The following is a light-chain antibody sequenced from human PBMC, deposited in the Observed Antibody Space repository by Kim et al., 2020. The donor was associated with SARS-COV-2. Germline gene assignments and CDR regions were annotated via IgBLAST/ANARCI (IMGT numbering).Light chain of an antibody. Sequence: SPGKRATPSCWTSRSISTDVAWYQQNPGQAPRLLIYDASSRATGIPARFTVTGSVTGFTLTISSLEPEDFAVYYCQQRSNWPPYTFGQGTKLEI. CDR3: QQRSNWPPYT. CDR1: RSISTD. J-gene: IGKJ2*01. V-gene: IGKV3-11*01. CDR2: DAS.